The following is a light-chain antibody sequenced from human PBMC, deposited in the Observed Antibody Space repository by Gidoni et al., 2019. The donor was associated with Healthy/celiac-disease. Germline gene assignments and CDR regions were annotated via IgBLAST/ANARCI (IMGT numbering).Light chain of an antibody. CDR2: AAS. CDR3: QQYYSYPFT. CDR1: QGISSY. Sequence: AFRMTHSPSSFSASTGDRVTITCRASQGISSYLAWYQQKPGKAPKLLIYAASTLQSGVPSRFSGSGSGTDFTLTISCLQSEDFATYYCQQYYSYPFTFGPGTKVDIK. V-gene: IGKV1-8*01. J-gene: IGKJ3*01.